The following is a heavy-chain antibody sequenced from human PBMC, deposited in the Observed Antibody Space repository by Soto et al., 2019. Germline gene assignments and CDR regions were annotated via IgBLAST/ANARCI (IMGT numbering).Heavy chain of an antibody. V-gene: IGHV1-69*12. CDR1: GGSLSNYG. CDR2: IIPVFGTA. J-gene: IGHJ6*02. CDR3: ARGDATKIVVTTYYAMDV. D-gene: IGHD4-17*01. Sequence: QVQLVQSGAEVKKPGSSVKVSCKASGGSLSNYGISWVRQPPGQGLEWMGGIIPVFGTATYAQKFQGRVTITADESTNIVYMDVTSMRSEDTAVYYCARGDATKIVVTTYYAMDVWGQGTTVTVSS.